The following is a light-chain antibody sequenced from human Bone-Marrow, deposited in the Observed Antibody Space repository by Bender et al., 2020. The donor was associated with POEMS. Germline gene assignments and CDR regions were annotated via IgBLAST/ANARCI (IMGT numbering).Light chain of an antibody. CDR1: SSDVGAYNY. CDR2: EVT. J-gene: IGLJ3*02. Sequence: QSALTQPPSVSGSPGQSITISCTGTSSDVGAYNYVSWFQHHPGKAPKLMIYEVTNRPSGVSNRFSGSKSGNTASLTISGLQAEDEADYYCISFTTSSTSVFGGGTKVTVL. CDR3: ISFTTSSTSV. V-gene: IGLV2-14*01.